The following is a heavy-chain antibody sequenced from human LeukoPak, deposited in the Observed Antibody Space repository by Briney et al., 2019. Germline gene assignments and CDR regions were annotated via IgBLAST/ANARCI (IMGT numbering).Heavy chain of an antibody. CDR3: ARLTFHYDGSGYYFDY. V-gene: IGHV4-39*01. J-gene: IGHJ4*02. Sequence: PSETLSLTCTVSGGSISSSSYYWGWIRQPPGKGLEWIGSLHYGGSTYYNPSLKGRVTISVDTSKKQISLKQNSVTAADTAVYYRARLTFHYDGSGYYFDYWGQGTLVTVSS. CDR1: GGSISSSSYY. D-gene: IGHD3-22*01. CDR2: LHYGGST.